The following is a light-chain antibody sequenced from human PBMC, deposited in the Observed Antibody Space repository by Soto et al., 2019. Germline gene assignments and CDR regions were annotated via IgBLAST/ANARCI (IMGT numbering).Light chain of an antibody. CDR3: AAWDDSLSGVV. CDR1: SSNIGSNY. Sequence: QSVLTQPPSASGTPGQRVTTSCSGSSSNIGSNYVYWYQQLPGTAPKLLIYRNTQRPSGVPDRFSGSQSGTSASLAISGLRSEYEADYYCAAWDDSLSGVVFGGGTKLTVL. J-gene: IGLJ2*01. CDR2: RNT. V-gene: IGLV1-47*01.